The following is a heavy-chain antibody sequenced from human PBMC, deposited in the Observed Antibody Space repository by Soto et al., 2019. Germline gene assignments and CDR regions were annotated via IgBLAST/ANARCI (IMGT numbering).Heavy chain of an antibody. D-gene: IGHD2-15*01. Sequence: SETLSLTCTVSGGSISSYYWSWIRQPPGKGLEWIGYIYYSGSTNYNPSLKSRVTISVDTSKNQFSLKLSSVTAADTAVYYCARGQTGCSGGSCIFDYWGQGTLVTVSS. J-gene: IGHJ4*02. CDR1: GGSISSYY. CDR2: IYYSGST. CDR3: ARGQTGCSGGSCIFDY. V-gene: IGHV4-59*01.